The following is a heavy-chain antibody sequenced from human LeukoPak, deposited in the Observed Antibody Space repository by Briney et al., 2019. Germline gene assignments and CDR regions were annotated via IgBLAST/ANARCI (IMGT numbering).Heavy chain of an antibody. CDR1: GYTFTGYY. J-gene: IGHJ4*02. CDR3: ARLLWFGESEDY. D-gene: IGHD3-10*01. Sequence: VASVKVSCKASGYTFTGYYMHWVRQAPGQGLEWMGWINPNSGGTNYAQKFQGRVTMTRDTSISTAYMELSRLRSDDTAVYYCARLLWFGESEDYWGQGTLVTVSS. CDR2: INPNSGGT. V-gene: IGHV1-2*02.